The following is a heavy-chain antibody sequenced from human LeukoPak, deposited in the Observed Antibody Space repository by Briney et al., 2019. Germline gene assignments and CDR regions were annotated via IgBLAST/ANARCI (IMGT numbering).Heavy chain of an antibody. CDR3: AKALRGLDAFDI. Sequence: GGSLRLSCAASGFAFSSYAMSWVRQAPGKGLEWVSAISGSGGSTYYADSVKGRFTISRGNSKNTLYLQMNSLRAEDTAVYYCAKALRGLDAFDIWGQGTMVTVSS. J-gene: IGHJ3*02. V-gene: IGHV3-23*01. D-gene: IGHD4-17*01. CDR2: ISGSGGST. CDR1: GFAFSSYA.